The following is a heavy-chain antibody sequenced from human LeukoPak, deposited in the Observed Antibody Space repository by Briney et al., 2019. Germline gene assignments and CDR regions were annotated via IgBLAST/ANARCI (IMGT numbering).Heavy chain of an antibody. V-gene: IGHV1-2*02. D-gene: IGHD4-17*01. CDR1: GYTFTGYY. Sequence: ASAKVSCKASGYTFTGYYMHWVRQAPGQGLEWMGWINPNSGGTNYAQKFQGRVTMTRDTSISTAYMELSRLRSDDTAVYYCARKPPTDTAFDYWGQGTLVTVSS. CDR3: ARKPPTDTAFDY. J-gene: IGHJ4*02. CDR2: INPNSGGT.